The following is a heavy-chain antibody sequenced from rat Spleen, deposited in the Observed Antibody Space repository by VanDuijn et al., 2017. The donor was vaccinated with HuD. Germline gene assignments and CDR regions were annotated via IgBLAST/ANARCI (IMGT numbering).Heavy chain of an antibody. Sequence: EVQLQESGPGLVKPSQSLSLTCSVTAYSITSSYRWSWIRKFPGNKLEWMGYINSEGTTNYNPSLKSRISITRDTSKNQFFLQLNSVTTEDTATYYCARDNNYKAYWGQGVMVTVSS. CDR3: ARDNNYKAY. CDR1: AYSITSSYR. J-gene: IGHJ2*01. V-gene: IGHV3-3*01. D-gene: IGHD1-10*01. CDR2: INSEGTT.